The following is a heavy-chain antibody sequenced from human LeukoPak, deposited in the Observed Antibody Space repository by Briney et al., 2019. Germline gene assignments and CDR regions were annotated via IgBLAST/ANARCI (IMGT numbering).Heavy chain of an antibody. CDR3: ARENTAYYDFWSGYYQSPRFDY. D-gene: IGHD3-3*01. V-gene: IGHV1-18*01. CDR2: ISAYNGNT. J-gene: IGHJ4*02. CDR1: GYTFTSYG. Sequence: GASVKVSCKASGYTFTSYGISWVRQAPGQGLEWMGWISAYNGNTNYAQKLQGRVTMTTDTSTSTAYMELRSLRSDDTAVYYCARENTAYYDFWSGYYQSPRFDYWGQGTPVTVSS.